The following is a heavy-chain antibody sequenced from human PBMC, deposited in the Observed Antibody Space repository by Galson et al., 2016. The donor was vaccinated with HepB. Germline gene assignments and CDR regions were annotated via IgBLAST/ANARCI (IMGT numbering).Heavy chain of an antibody. J-gene: IGHJ4*02. V-gene: IGHV1-18*01. CDR3: ARAPRIKTFRVGRGMYYFDY. D-gene: IGHD3-3*01. CDR2: ISAYNGNR. CDR1: GYSFISYG. Sequence: SVKVSCKASGYSFISYGISWVRQAPGQGLEWVGWISAYNGNRNYAQKLQGRVTMTTDISTSTAYMELRSLRSDDAAVYYCARAPRIKTFRVGRGMYYFDYWGQGTLVTVSS.